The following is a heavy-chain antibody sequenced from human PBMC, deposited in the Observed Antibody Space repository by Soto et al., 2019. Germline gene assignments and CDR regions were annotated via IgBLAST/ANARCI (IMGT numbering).Heavy chain of an antibody. J-gene: IGHJ3*02. CDR3: ARGGGVGVAGSAAFDM. CDR2: INPATGAA. V-gene: IGHV1-2*02. CDR1: GYPVTAYY. D-gene: IGHD3-3*01. Sequence: QLHLVQSGAVVKKPGASVTVSCSASGYPVTAYYMHWVRQAPGRGLEWMGGINPATGAAKYTPTFQGRVTMTRDPSTSTGFMELGGLTSEDTAVFYFARGGGVGVAGSAAFDMWGQGTLVTVSS.